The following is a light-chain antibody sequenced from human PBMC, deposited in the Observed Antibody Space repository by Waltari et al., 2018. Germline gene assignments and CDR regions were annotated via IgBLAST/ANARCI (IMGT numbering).Light chain of an antibody. V-gene: IGKV4-1*01. Sequence: DIVMTQSPDSLAVSLGERATINCKSSKNLLYSSNTKNYLAWYQQKPGQPPKLLIYWASTREFGVPDRFSGSGSETDFTLTISSLQAEDVAVYYCQQYYTTPPYTFGQGTKLEIK. J-gene: IGKJ2*01. CDR1: KNLLYSSNTKNY. CDR3: QQYYTTPPYT. CDR2: WAS.